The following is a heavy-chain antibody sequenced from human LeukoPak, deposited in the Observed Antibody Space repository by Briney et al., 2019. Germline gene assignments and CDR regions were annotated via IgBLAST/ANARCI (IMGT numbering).Heavy chain of an antibody. CDR2: ISWNSGSI. Sequence: GGSLRLSCAASGFTFDDYAMHWVRQAPGKGLEWVSGISWNSGSIGYADSVKGRFTISRDNAKNSLYLQMNSLRAEDTALYYCAKGGLWFGELPSYFDYWGQGTLVTVSS. J-gene: IGHJ4*02. V-gene: IGHV3-9*01. CDR3: AKGGLWFGELPSYFDY. D-gene: IGHD3-10*01. CDR1: GFTFDDYA.